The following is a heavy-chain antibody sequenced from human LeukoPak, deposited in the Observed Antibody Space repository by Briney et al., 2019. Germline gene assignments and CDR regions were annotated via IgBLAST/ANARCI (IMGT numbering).Heavy chain of an antibody. CDR1: GGSISSSSYY. V-gene: IGHV4-39*07. D-gene: IGHD3-22*01. CDR3: ARVPYYYDSSGYYYIWFDP. Sequence: PSETLSLTCTVSGGSISSSSYYWGWIRQPPGKGLEWIGSIHYSGSTYYNPSLKSRVTISVDTSKDQFSLKLSSVTAADTAVYYCARVPYYYDSSGYYYIWFDPWGQGTLVTVSS. J-gene: IGHJ5*02. CDR2: IHYSGST.